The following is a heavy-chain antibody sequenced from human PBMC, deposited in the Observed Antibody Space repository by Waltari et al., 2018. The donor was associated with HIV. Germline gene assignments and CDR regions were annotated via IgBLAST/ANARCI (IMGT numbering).Heavy chain of an antibody. Sequence: EVQLVESGGGLVKPRKSMRLSCAASAVTFITYSINWARPASGRGLECVSSISSSSRYTYYADSVRGRFSISRDNAKNLLYLQMNSLRAEDTAVYFCARDRGPDYYDSSGYSYYYYDMDVWGQGTTVTVSS. CDR2: ISSSSRYT. D-gene: IGHD3-22*01. CDR1: AVTFITYS. CDR3: ARDRGPDYYDSSGYSYYYYDMDV. V-gene: IGHV3-21*06. J-gene: IGHJ6*02.